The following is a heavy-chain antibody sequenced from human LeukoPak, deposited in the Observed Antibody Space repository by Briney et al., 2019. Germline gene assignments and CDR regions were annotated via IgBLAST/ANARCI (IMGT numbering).Heavy chain of an antibody. V-gene: IGHV3-30*18. CDR3: AKDIYYDSSGPWDY. CDR2: ISYDGSNK. J-gene: IGHJ4*02. D-gene: IGHD3-22*01. CDR1: GFTFSSYG. Sequence: GGSLRLSCAASGFTFSSYGMHWVRQAPGKGLEWVAVISYDGSNKYYADSVKGRFTISRDNSKNTLYLQMNSLRAEDTAVYYCAKDIYYDSSGPWDYWGQGTLVTVSS.